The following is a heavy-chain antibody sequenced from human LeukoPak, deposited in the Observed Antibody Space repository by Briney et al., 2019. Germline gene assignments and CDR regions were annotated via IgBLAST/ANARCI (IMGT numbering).Heavy chain of an antibody. D-gene: IGHD3-10*02. CDR2: INSDGSSA. CDR3: AREIGVSGELSSVYYYYMDV. J-gene: IGHJ6*03. CDR1: GLSLSRHW. Sequence: PGGSLRLSCAACGLSLSRHWMHWVRQAPGKGLVWISRINSDGSSASYADSVKGRFTISRDNAKNTLYLQMNSLRAEDTAVYYCAREIGVSGELSSVYYYYMDVWGKGTTVTVSS. V-gene: IGHV3-74*01.